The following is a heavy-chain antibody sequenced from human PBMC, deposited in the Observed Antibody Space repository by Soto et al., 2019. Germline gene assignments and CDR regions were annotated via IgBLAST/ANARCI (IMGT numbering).Heavy chain of an antibody. V-gene: IGHV2-5*05. CDR3: AHRLCDSGCCWDGGFLDC. D-gene: IGHD5-12*01. Sequence: SGPTLVHPTHTLTLTCTFSGFSLSTSGVGVSWIRQPPGKALECLALIYWDDDKRYGPSLRSRLSVTNDNSKNQTVPTMTNMDPVGTGTSYCAHRLCDSGCCWDGGFLDCRGQGTMVTVAS. CDR1: GFSLSTSGVG. CDR2: IYWDDDK. J-gene: IGHJ4*02.